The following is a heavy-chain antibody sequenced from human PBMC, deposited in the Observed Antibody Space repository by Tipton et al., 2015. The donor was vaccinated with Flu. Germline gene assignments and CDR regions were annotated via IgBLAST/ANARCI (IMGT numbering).Heavy chain of an antibody. J-gene: IGHJ6*02. CDR1: GDSMSSFY. CDR2: MSASGSS. D-gene: IGHD5-18*01. Sequence: TLSLTCTVSGDSMSSFYWTWIRQPAGKGLEWIGRMSASGSSKYKPSLKSRVTMSVDTSKNQFSLRLTSVTSADTAVYYCARGHTAMVGSLYYYGMDVWGQGTTVTVSS. CDR3: ARGHTAMVGSLYYYGMDV. V-gene: IGHV4-4*07.